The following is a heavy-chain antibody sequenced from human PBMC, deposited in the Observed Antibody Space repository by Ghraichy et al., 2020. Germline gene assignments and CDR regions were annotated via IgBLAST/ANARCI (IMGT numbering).Heavy chain of an antibody. CDR3: ARHEDYLYYYAMDV. Sequence: GSLRLSCTVSGGSISSYYWSWIRQPPGKGLEWIGYIYYSGSTNYNPSLKSRVTILVDTSKNQFFLELSSVTAADTAVYYCARHEDYLYYYAMDVWGQGTTVTVSS. J-gene: IGHJ6*02. CDR2: IYYSGST. CDR1: GGSISSYY. V-gene: IGHV4-59*08.